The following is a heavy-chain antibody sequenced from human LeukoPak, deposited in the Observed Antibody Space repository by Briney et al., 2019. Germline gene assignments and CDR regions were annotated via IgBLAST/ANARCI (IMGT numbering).Heavy chain of an antibody. V-gene: IGHV3-74*01. J-gene: IGHJ4*02. Sequence: GGSLRLSCAASGFTFSSYWMHWVRQAPGKGLVWVSRINSDGSSTSYADSVKGRFTISRDNSKSTLYLQMNSLRAEDTAVYYCAKDNYYDSSGYFDYWGQGTLVTVSS. CDR2: INSDGSST. D-gene: IGHD3-22*01. CDR1: GFTFSSYW. CDR3: AKDNYYDSSGYFDY.